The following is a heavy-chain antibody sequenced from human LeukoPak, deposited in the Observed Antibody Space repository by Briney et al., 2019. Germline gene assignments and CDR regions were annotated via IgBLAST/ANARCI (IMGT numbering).Heavy chain of an antibody. D-gene: IGHD3-3*01. CDR1: GGSISSYY. CDR3: ARKYYDFGNYMDV. V-gene: IGHV4-39*07. Sequence: KPSETLSLTCTVSGGSISSYYWSWIRQPPGKGLEWIGSIYYSGSTYYNPSLKSRVTISADTSKNQFSLKLSSVTAADTAVYYCARKYYDFGNYMDVWGKGTTVTVSS. J-gene: IGHJ6*03. CDR2: IYYSGST.